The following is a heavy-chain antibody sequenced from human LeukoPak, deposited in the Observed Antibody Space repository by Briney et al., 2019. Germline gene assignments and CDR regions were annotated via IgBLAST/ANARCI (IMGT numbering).Heavy chain of an antibody. J-gene: IGHJ6*03. Sequence: PSETLSLTCTVSGGSISSYYWSWIRQPAGKGLERIGRIYTSGSTNYNPSLKSRVTISVDTSKNQFSLKLSSVTAADTAVYYCARESWYYDFWSGYYNIRPPVYYYYYYMDVWGKGTTVTVSS. CDR2: IYTSGST. CDR3: ARESWYYDFWSGYYNIRPPVYYYYYYMDV. D-gene: IGHD3-3*01. CDR1: GGSISSYY. V-gene: IGHV4-4*07.